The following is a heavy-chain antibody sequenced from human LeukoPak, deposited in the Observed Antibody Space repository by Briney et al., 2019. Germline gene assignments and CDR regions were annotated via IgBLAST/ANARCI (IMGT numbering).Heavy chain of an antibody. Sequence: PGGSLRLSCAVSGFTVSGNYMSWVRQAPGKGLEWVSGISGGGDRTYYADSVKGRFTISRDNSKNMVYLQMNSLRAEDTAVYHCAKGPRAVEHSTHFFDYWGLGALVTVSS. D-gene: IGHD1/OR15-1a*01. CDR1: GFTVSGNY. CDR3: AKGPRAVEHSTHFFDY. V-gene: IGHV3-23*01. J-gene: IGHJ4*01. CDR2: ISGGGDRT.